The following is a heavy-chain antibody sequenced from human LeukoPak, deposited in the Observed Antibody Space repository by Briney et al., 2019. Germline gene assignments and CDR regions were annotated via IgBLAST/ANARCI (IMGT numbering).Heavy chain of an antibody. CDR3: ARDLLNEGNHLDY. V-gene: IGHV4-31*03. D-gene: IGHD4-23*01. J-gene: IGHJ4*02. CDR1: GGCLSSGGYY. CDR2: IYYSGST. Sequence: SETLSLTCTVSGGCLSSGGYYWSWIRQHPGKGLEWIGYIYYSGSTYYNASLKSRVTISVDTSKNRFSLKLSSVTAADTAVYYCARDLLNEGNHLDYWGQGTLVTVSS.